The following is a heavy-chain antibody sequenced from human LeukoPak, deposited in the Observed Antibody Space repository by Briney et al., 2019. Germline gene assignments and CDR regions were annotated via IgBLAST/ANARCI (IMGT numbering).Heavy chain of an antibody. Sequence: PGGSLRLSCAASGFTFSDYYMRWIRQAPGKGLQWVSYISSSGSTINYADSVKGRFTISRDNARNSLSLQMNSLRAEDTAVYYCASSGGGSHTVTTVRYFDLWGRGTLVTVSS. V-gene: IGHV3-11*04. CDR1: GFTFSDYY. CDR2: ISSSGSTI. CDR3: ASSGGGSHTVTTVRYFDL. D-gene: IGHD4-17*01. J-gene: IGHJ2*01.